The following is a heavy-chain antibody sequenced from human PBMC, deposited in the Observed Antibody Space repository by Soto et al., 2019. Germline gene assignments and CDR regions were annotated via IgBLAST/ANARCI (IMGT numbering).Heavy chain of an antibody. CDR1: GYIFTSYC. Sequence: ASGKVSCKASGYIFTSYCISWVRQAPGQGLEWMGWISAYNGNTNYAQKLQGRVTMTIDTSRSTAYMELRSLRSDDTAVYYCAREKEGAYSISGEGLMDVWGKGTTVTVSS. D-gene: IGHD4-4*01. CDR3: AREKEGAYSISGEGLMDV. V-gene: IGHV1-18*01. CDR2: ISAYNGNT. J-gene: IGHJ6*03.